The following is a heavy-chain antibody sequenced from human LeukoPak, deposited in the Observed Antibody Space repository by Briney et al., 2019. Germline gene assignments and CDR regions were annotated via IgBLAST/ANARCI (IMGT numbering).Heavy chain of an antibody. CDR2: ISVGAEYI. Sequence: GRSLRLSCAASGFTFSSYGMHWVRQAPGKGLEWVSTISVGAEYIFYADSVKGRFTISRDDSNNALYLQMHSLRAEDTALYYCASGPPFLKYFEYWGQGTLVTVSS. J-gene: IGHJ4*02. CDR1: GFTFSSYG. D-gene: IGHD3-3*01. V-gene: IGHV3-23*01. CDR3: ASGPPFLKYFEY.